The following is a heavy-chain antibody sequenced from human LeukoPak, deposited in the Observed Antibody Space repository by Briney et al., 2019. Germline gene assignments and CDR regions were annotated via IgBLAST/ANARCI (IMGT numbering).Heavy chain of an antibody. D-gene: IGHD2-2*01. CDR3: ARGFGYCSSTSCYSDY. CDR2: IYYSGST. V-gene: IGHV4-39*01. Sequence: SETLSLTCTVSGGSISSSSYYWGWIRQPPGKGLEWIGSIYYSGSTYYNPSLKSRVTISVDTSKNQFSLKLSSVTAADTAVYYCARGFGYCSSTSCYSDYWGQGTLVTVSS. CDR1: GGSISSSSYY. J-gene: IGHJ4*02.